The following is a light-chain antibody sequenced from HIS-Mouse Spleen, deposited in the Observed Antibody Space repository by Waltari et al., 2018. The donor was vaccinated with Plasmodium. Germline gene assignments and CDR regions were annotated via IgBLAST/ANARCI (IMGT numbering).Light chain of an antibody. CDR1: VLAKKKY. CDR3: YSAADNNWV. Sequence: SYALTQPSSVSVSPGQTARITCSGDVLAKKKYARCFLQKPGQAPGLGIYKDSGWPTGIPERFSGSSSGATVTLPISGAHVEDEADYYCYSAADNNWVFGGGTKLTVL. CDR2: KDS. V-gene: IGLV3-27*01. J-gene: IGLJ3*02.